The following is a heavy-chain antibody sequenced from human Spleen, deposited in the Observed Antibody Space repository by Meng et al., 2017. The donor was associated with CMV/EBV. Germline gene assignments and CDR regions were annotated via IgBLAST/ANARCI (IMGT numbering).Heavy chain of an antibody. CDR1: GYTFTSYY. CDR2: MNPNTSNT. D-gene: IGHD4-17*01. J-gene: IGHJ6*02. Sequence: ASVKVSCKASGYTFTSYYMHWVRQATGQGLEWMGWMNPNTSNTVYSQKFQGRVTITRNTPISTAYMELSNLRSEDTAVYFCARDTVTTGMDVWGQGTTVTVSS. CDR3: ARDTVTTGMDV. V-gene: IGHV1-8*03.